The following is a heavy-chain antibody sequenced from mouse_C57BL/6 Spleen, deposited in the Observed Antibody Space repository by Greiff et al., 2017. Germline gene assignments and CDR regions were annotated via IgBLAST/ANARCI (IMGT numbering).Heavy chain of an antibody. J-gene: IGHJ2*01. D-gene: IGHD1-1*01. Sequence: QVQLKESGAELVRPGTSVKVSCKASGYAFTNYLIEWVKQRPGQGLEWIGVINPGSGGTNYNEKFKGKATLTADKSSSTAYMQLSSLTSEDSAVYFCARSGGTVVATDFDYWGQGTTLTVSS. CDR1: GYAFTNYL. CDR3: ARSGGTVVATDFDY. V-gene: IGHV1-54*01. CDR2: INPGSGGT.